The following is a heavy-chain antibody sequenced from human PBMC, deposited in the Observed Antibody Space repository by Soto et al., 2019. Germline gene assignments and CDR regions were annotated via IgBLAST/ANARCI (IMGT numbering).Heavy chain of an antibody. CDR2: IYYSGST. J-gene: IGHJ4*02. D-gene: IGHD1-26*01. V-gene: IGHV4-30-4*01. CDR1: GGSISSGDYY. Sequence: QVQLQESGPGLVKPSQTLSLTCTVSGGSISSGDYYWSWIRQPPGKGLEWIGYIYYSGSTYYNPALKSRVTISVDTSKNPFSLKLSSVTAADTAVYYCAREGGIVGATTVDYWGQGTLVTVSS. CDR3: AREGGIVGATTVDY.